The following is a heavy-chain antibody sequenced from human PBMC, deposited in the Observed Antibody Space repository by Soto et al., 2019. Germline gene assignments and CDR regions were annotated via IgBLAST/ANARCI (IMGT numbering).Heavy chain of an antibody. CDR1: GGSISSGDYY. CDR2: IYYSGST. Sequence: SETLSLTCTVSGGSISSGDYYWSWIRQPPGKGLEWIGDIYYSGSTYYNPSLKSRVTISVDTSKNQFSLQLSSVTAADTAVYYCARVRPVVPAAISWFDPWRQGTLVTVSS. J-gene: IGHJ5*02. V-gene: IGHV4-30-4*01. CDR3: ARVRPVVPAAISWFDP. D-gene: IGHD2-2*02.